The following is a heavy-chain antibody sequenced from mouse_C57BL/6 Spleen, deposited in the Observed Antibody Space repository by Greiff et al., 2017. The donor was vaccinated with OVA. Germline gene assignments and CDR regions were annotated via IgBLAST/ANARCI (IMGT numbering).Heavy chain of an antibody. J-gene: IGHJ2*01. CDR2: IRNKANGYTT. V-gene: IGHV7-3*01. CDR1: GFTFTDYY. CDR3: ARYSYGNFYFDY. Sequence: EVKLMESGGGLVQPGGSLSLSCAASGFTFTDYYMSWVRQPPGKALEWLGFIRNKANGYTTEYSAYVKGRFTISRDNSQSILYLQMNALRAEDSATYCCARYSYGNFYFDYWGQGTTLTVSS. D-gene: IGHD2-1*01.